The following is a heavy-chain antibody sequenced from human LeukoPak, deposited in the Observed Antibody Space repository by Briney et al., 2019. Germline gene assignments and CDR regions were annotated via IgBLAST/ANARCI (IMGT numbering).Heavy chain of an antibody. Sequence: PSETLSLTCTVSGYSLSSGYYWGWIRQPPGKGLEWIGSIYHSGSTYYNPSLKSRVTISVDTSKNQFSLKLSSVTAADTAVYYCTRGGELMNFWGQGTLVTVSS. V-gene: IGHV4-38-2*02. CDR3: TRGGELMNF. CDR2: IYHSGST. J-gene: IGHJ4*02. CDR1: GYSLSSGYY. D-gene: IGHD1-26*01.